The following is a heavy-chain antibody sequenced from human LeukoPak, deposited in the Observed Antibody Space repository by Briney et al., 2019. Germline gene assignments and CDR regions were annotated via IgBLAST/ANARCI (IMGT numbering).Heavy chain of an antibody. CDR3: ARDLQDIVVVPAAPYYYYGMDV. Sequence: GGSLSLLCAASVFTFSSYAMHWVRQAPGKALEGVAVISYDGSNKYYADSVKGRFSISRDNSKTTLYLQMHSLRAEDTAVYYCARDLQDIVVVPAAPYYYYGMDVWGQGTTVTVSS. CDR2: ISYDGSNK. J-gene: IGHJ6*02. V-gene: IGHV3-30-3*01. D-gene: IGHD2-2*01. CDR1: VFTFSSYA.